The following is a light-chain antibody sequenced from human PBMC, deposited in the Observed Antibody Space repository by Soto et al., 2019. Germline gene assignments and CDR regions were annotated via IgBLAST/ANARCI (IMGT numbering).Light chain of an antibody. CDR1: RSDVGGYNY. CDR2: DVS. Sequence: QSVLTQPASVSGSPGQSLTISCTGTRSDVGGYNYVSWYQQHPGKAPKLMIYDVSNRPSGVSNRFSGSKSGNTASLTISGLQAEDEADYYCSSDLSSSTPYVFGTGTKVTVL. V-gene: IGLV2-14*01. CDR3: SSDLSSSTPYV. J-gene: IGLJ1*01.